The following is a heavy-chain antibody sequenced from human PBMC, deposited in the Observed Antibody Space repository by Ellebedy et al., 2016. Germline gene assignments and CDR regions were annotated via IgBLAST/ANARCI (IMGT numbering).Heavy chain of an antibody. Sequence: ASVKVSXXASGYSFTTYYMHWVRQAPGQGLEWMGIINPSGGSTTYAQKFQGRVTMTRDTSTSTVYMELSSLRSEDTAVYYCARVICNRYCSTTSPEDYSDYWGQGTLVTVSS. CDR1: GYSFTTYY. D-gene: IGHD2-2*01. CDR2: INPSGGST. V-gene: IGHV1-46*01. J-gene: IGHJ4*02. CDR3: ARVICNRYCSTTSPEDYSDY.